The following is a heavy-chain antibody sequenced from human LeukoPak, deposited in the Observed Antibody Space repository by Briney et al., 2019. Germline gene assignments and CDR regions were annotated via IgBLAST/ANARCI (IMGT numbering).Heavy chain of an antibody. J-gene: IGHJ2*01. D-gene: IGHD1/OR15-1a*01. CDR2: IYYSGST. V-gene: IGHV4-59*01. Sequence: PSETLSLTCTASGGSISSYYWSWIRQPPGKGLEWIGYIYYSGSTNYNPSLKSRVTISIDTSKNQFSLKLTSVTAADTAVYYCARGTGGWYFDLWGRGTLVTVSS. CDR1: GGSISSYY. CDR3: ARGTGGWYFDL.